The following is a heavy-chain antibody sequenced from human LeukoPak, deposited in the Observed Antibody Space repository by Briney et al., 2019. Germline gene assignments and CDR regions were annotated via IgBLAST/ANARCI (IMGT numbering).Heavy chain of an antibody. Sequence: GGSLRLSCAASGFTFSTYAMSWVRQAPGKGLEWVSAVSDSGCSTYYADSVKGRFTISRDNSKNSLYLQMNSLRAEDTAVYYCAKRGMTTIKEGFDYRDQGTLVTVSS. J-gene: IGHJ4*02. CDR1: GFTFSTYA. V-gene: IGHV3-23*01. CDR2: VSDSGCST. D-gene: IGHD5-24*01. CDR3: AKRGMTTIKEGFDY.